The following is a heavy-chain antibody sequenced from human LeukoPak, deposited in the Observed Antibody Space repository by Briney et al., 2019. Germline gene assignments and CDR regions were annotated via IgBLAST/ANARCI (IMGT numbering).Heavy chain of an antibody. CDR3: AKVGYSFSINDWSRTGLGAYPTKYYYYMDV. V-gene: IGHV4-34*01. Sequence: SETLSLTCAVYGGSFSDYSWSWIRQPPGKGLEWIGEINHRGGTNPNPSLMSRVIMSVDTSKNQFSLKVTSVTAADTAVYYCAKVGYSFSINDWSRTGLGAYPTKYYYYMDVWGKGTTVIVSS. D-gene: IGHD5-18*01. CDR1: GGSFSDYS. J-gene: IGHJ6*03. CDR2: INHRGGT.